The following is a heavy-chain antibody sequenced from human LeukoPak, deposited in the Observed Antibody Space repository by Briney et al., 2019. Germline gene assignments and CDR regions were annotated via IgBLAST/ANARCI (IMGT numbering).Heavy chain of an antibody. V-gene: IGHV4-59*08. Sequence: SETLSLTCTVSGDSISNYYWSWIRQPPGKGLECIGYIYYSGSTNSNPSLKSRVIISVDTSKNQFSLKLSSVTAADTAVYYCARLPRGTQPPEYFQRWGQGTLSPSPQ. CDR2: IYYSGST. CDR1: GDSISNYY. J-gene: IGHJ1*01. CDR3: ARLPRGTQPPEYFQR. D-gene: IGHD1-1*01.